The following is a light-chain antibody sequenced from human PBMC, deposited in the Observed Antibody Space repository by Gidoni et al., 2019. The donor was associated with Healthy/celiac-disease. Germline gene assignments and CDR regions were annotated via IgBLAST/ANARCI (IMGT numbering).Light chain of an antibody. J-gene: IGLJ2*01. CDR2: GTR. CDR1: TGAVTSGYY. Sequence: QTVVTQEPSLTVSPGGTVTLTCASSTGAVTSGYYPNWFQQKPGQAPRALIYGTRNKHPWTPARFSGSLLGGKAALTLSGVQPEDEAEYYCLLYYGGARVFGGGTKLTVL. CDR3: LLYYGGARV. V-gene: IGLV7-43*01.